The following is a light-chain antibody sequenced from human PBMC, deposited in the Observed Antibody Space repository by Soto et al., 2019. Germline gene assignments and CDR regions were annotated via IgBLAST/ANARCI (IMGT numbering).Light chain of an antibody. Sequence: EILFTQSQGTVSLSPGERTTPSCRANKSVNSNKLAWYQHKPGQAPRLVIYGASGRASGIPNRFSGSGSGTDFTFTITRLQPEDLAVYYCQVFDGSIWTFGQGTKVDIK. CDR3: QVFDGSIWT. CDR1: KSVNSNK. CDR2: GAS. J-gene: IGKJ1*01. V-gene: IGKV3-20*01.